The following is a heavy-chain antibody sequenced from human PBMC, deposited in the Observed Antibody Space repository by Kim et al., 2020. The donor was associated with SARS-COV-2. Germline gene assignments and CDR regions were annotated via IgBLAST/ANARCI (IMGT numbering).Heavy chain of an antibody. J-gene: IGHJ5*01. CDR1: GYKFSSYW. Sequence: GESLQISCKATGYKFSSYWIGWVRQKPGKGLEWIGIIFPGDSDTRYNPSFQGQVSISVDESSSTAYLHWSNLKASDSAKYYCVRHAGYGSGWFGGDSWGQGALVTVSS. V-gene: IGHV5-51*01. CDR2: IFPGDSDT. CDR3: VRHAGYGSGWFGGDS. D-gene: IGHD6-19*01.